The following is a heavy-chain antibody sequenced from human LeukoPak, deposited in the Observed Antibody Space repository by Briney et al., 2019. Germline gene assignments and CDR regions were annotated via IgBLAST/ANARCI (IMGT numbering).Heavy chain of an antibody. CDR2: ISWNSGSI. J-gene: IGHJ4*02. CDR1: GFTFDDYA. Sequence: PGRSLRLSCAASGFTFDDYAMHWVRQAPGKGLEWVSGISWNSGSIGYADSVKGRFTISRDNAKNSLYLQMNSLRAEDTALYYCAKVAPLKSTTGTTYYDYWGQGTLVTVSS. V-gene: IGHV3-9*01. CDR3: AKVAPLKSTTGTTYYDY. D-gene: IGHD1-1*01.